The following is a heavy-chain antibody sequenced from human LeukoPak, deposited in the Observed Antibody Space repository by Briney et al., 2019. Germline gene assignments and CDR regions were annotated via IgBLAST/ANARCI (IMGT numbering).Heavy chain of an antibody. Sequence: GGSLRLSCAGSGFVFNSYAMHWVRQTPGKGLEWMAVIANDGRDKRYADSMKGRFTVSRDNFMHMVYLQMNSLRVDDTAVYYCAKDVKIGPADYYFDNWGQGTLVTVSS. V-gene: IGHV3-30*18. D-gene: IGHD2-2*01. CDR2: IANDGRDK. CDR3: AKDVKIGPADYYFDN. J-gene: IGHJ4*02. CDR1: GFVFNSYA.